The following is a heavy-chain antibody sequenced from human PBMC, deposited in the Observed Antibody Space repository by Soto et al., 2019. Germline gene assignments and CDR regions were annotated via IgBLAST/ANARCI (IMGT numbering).Heavy chain of an antibody. V-gene: IGHV3-72*01. Sequence: EVQLVESGGGLVQPGGSLRLSCAASGFTFSDHYMDWVRQAPGKGLEWVGRSKNKADSYTTEYAASVKGRFTISRDGSKNSLLQQMNSLKTEDTAVYYCTVWGSGNDFGAAWGQGILVTVSS. CDR2: SKNKADSYTT. D-gene: IGHD3-10*01. CDR3: TVWGSGNDFGAA. CDR1: GFTFSDHY. J-gene: IGHJ4*02.